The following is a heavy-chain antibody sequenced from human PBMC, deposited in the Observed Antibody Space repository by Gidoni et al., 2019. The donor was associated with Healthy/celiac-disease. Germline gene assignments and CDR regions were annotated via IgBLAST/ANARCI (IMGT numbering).Heavy chain of an antibody. V-gene: IGHV3-13*01. J-gene: IGHJ6*02. CDR3: ARESAGYYGMDV. Sequence: EVQLVESGGGLVQPGGSLRLSCAASGFTFSSYDMHWVRQATGKGLEWVSASGTAGDTYYPGSVKGRFTISRENAKNSLYLQMNSLRAGDTAVYYCARESAGYYGMDVWGQGTTVTVSS. CDR1: GFTFSSYD. CDR2: SGTAGDT.